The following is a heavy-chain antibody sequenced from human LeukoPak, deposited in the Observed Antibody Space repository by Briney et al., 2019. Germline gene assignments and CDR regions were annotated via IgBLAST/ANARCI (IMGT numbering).Heavy chain of an antibody. Sequence: GGSLRLSCAASGFTFDDYAMHWVRQAPGKGLEWVSGIRWNSGSIGYADSGKGRFTISRDNAKNSLYLQMNSLRVEDTALYYCAKGLYGDYPDAFDIWGQGTMVTVSS. V-gene: IGHV3-9*01. CDR3: AKGLYGDYPDAFDI. J-gene: IGHJ3*02. CDR2: IRWNSGSI. D-gene: IGHD4-17*01. CDR1: GFTFDDYA.